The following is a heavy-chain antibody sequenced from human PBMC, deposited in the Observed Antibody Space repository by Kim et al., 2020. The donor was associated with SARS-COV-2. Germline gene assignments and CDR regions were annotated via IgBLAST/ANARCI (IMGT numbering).Heavy chain of an antibody. Sequence: SVKGRFTISRDNSKNTLYLQMNSLRAEDTAVYYCARDPEYYYGSEGYFDYWGQGTLVTVSS. D-gene: IGHD3-10*01. V-gene: IGHV3-30*07. J-gene: IGHJ4*02. CDR3: ARDPEYYYGSEGYFDY.